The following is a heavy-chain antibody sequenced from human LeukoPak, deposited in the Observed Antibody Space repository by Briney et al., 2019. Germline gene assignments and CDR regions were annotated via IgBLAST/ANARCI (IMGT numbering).Heavy chain of an antibody. CDR2: IIPIFGTA. CDR3: ARVDSSGWYGDY. V-gene: IGHV1-69*13. CDR1: GGTFSSYA. Sequence: ASVKVSCKASGGTFSSYAISWVRQAPGQGLEWMGGIIPIFGTANYAQKFQGRVTITADESTSTAYMELSSLRAEDTAVYYCARVDSSGWYGDYWGQETLVTVSS. J-gene: IGHJ4*02. D-gene: IGHD6-19*01.